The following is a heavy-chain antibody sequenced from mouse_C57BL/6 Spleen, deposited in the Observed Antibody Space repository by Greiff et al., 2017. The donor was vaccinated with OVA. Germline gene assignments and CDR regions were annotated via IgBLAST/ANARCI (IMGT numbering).Heavy chain of an antibody. D-gene: IGHD1-1*01. CDR2: INPSTGGT. J-gene: IGHJ2*01. CDR3: ARRYGSSYEYFDY. CDR1: GYSFTGYY. Sequence: EVQLKQSGPELVKPGASVKISCKASGYSFTGYYMNWVKQSPEKSLEWIGEINPSTGGTTYNQKFKAKATLTVDKSSSTAYMQLKSLTSEDSAVYYCARRYGSSYEYFDYWGQGTTLTVSS. V-gene: IGHV1-42*01.